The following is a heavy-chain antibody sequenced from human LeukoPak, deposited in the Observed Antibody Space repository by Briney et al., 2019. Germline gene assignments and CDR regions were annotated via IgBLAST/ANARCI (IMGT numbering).Heavy chain of an antibody. Sequence: GGSLRLSCAASGFTFSSYWMSWVRQAPGKGLEWVANIKQDGSGKYYVDSVKGRFTISRDNAKNSLYLQMNSLRAEDTAVYYCAREGDYYDSSGYQLFFDYGGQGTLVTVSS. CDR1: GFTFSSYW. D-gene: IGHD3-22*01. CDR3: AREGDYYDSSGYQLFFDY. CDR2: IKQDGSGK. V-gene: IGHV3-7*01. J-gene: IGHJ4*02.